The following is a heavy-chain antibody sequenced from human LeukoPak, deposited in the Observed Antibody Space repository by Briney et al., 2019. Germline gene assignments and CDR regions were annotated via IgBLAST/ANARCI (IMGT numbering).Heavy chain of an antibody. D-gene: IGHD3-10*01. CDR3: AKDKVTMMRGVLDY. CDR1: GFTFSSYA. CDR2: ISGSGGST. Sequence: GGSLRLSCAASGFTFSSYAMSWVRQAPGKGLECVSAISGSGGSTYSADSVKGRFTISRDNSKNTLYLQMNSLRAEDTAIYYCAKDKVTMMRGVLDYWGQGTLVTVSS. V-gene: IGHV3-23*01. J-gene: IGHJ4*02.